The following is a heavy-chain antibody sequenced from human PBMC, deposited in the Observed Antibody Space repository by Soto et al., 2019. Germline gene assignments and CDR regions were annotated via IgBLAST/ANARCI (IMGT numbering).Heavy chain of an antibody. V-gene: IGHV4-31*03. CDR1: GDSISSGAYY. Sequence: SETLSLTCTVSGDSISSGAYYWSWIRQHPGKGLEWIGYIFYTGSILYNPSLESRLTISLDTSENRFSLKLTSVTAADTAVYFCARDFYPQRPVIIRPFEYWGQGGRVTVSS. J-gene: IGHJ4*02. CDR2: IFYTGSI. D-gene: IGHD3-10*01. CDR3: ARDFYPQRPVIIRPFEY.